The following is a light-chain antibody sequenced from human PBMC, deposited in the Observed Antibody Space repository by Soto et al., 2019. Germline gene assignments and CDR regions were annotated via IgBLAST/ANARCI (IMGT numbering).Light chain of an antibody. J-gene: IGLJ2*01. V-gene: IGLV2-14*03. Sequence: QSALTQPASVSGSPGQSITISCTGTSSDIGTYNYVSWYQQHPGKAPKLMIFEVSNRPSGVSNRFSGSKSDNTASLTISGLQAEDEADYFCSSYTRGSSVVFGGGTKLTVL. CDR2: EVS. CDR3: SSYTRGSSVV. CDR1: SSDIGTYNY.